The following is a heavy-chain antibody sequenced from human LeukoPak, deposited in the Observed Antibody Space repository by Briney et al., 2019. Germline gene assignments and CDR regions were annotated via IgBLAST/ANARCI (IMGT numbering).Heavy chain of an antibody. D-gene: IGHD5-12*01. CDR2: INQDGSKE. Sequence: SGGSLRLSCATSGFTFSSYWMTWLRQAPGKGLEWVAHINQDGSKEYYMDSVKARFTISRDNAKNSLSLQMNSLRAEDTAVYYCVRDGGVSGYDLLDYWGQGTLVTVSS. CDR3: VRDGGVSGYDLLDY. CDR1: GFTFSSYW. V-gene: IGHV3-7*01. J-gene: IGHJ4*02.